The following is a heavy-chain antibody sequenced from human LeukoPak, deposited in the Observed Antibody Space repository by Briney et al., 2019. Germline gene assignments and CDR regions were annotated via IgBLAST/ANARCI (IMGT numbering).Heavy chain of an antibody. Sequence: ASVKVSCKVSGYAFTSYGISWVRQAPGQGLEWMGWISAYNGNTNYAQKLQGRVTMTTDTSTSTAYMELRSLRSDDTAVYYCARDRGLYYGDYAFDYWGQGTLVTVSS. V-gene: IGHV1-18*01. CDR3: ARDRGLYYGDYAFDY. D-gene: IGHD4-17*01. J-gene: IGHJ4*02. CDR1: GYAFTSYG. CDR2: ISAYNGNT.